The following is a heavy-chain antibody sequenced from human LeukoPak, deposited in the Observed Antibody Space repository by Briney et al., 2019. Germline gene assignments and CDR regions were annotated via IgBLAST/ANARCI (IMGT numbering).Heavy chain of an antibody. CDR2: IYSGGST. Sequence: PGGSLRLSCAASGFTVSSNYMGWVRQAPGKGLEWVSVIYSGGSTYYADSVKGRFTISRDNSKNTLYLQMNSLRAEDTAVYYCARDFRDHGGSYLDAFDIWGQGTMVTVSS. D-gene: IGHD1-26*01. J-gene: IGHJ3*02. CDR1: GFTVSSNY. V-gene: IGHV3-66*01. CDR3: ARDFRDHGGSYLDAFDI.